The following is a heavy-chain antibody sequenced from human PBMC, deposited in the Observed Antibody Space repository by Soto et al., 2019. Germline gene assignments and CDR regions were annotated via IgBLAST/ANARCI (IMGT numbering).Heavy chain of an antibody. V-gene: IGHV4-34*01. CDR1: GGSLTGYC. Sequence: QVQLQQWGAGLLKPSETLSLTCAVNGGSLTGYCWSWIRQPPGKGLEWIGEIKDGGVTNYSPSLKSRVTMSADTSKNQFSLNLNSVTAADTAVYYCARGQEGVVATHWDQGTLVTVSS. CDR2: IKDGGVT. D-gene: IGHD5-12*01. J-gene: IGHJ4*02. CDR3: ARGQEGVVATH.